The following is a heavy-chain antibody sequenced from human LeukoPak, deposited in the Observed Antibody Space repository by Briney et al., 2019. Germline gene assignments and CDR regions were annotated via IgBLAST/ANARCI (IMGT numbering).Heavy chain of an antibody. J-gene: IGHJ4*02. CDR1: GGSISNYY. D-gene: IGHD3-22*01. CDR2: IYYSGST. Sequence: KPSETLSLTCTVSGGSISNYYWSWIRQPPGKGLEWIGYIYYSGSTNYNPSLKSRVTISVDTSKNQFSLKLSSVTAADTAVYYCARASSYSSGYYFDYWGQGTLVTVSS. CDR3: ARASSYSSGYYFDY. V-gene: IGHV4-59*01.